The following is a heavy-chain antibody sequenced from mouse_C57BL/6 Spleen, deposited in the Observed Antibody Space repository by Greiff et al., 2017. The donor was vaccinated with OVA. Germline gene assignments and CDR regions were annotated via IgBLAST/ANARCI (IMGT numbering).Heavy chain of an antibody. CDR3: AMEYDYLLDY. D-gene: IGHD2-4*01. J-gene: IGHJ2*01. CDR1: GFNITNTY. Sequence: EVQRVESVAELVRPGASVKLSCTASGFNITNTYMHWVKQRPEQGLEWIGRIDPANGNTKYAPKFQGKATITADTSSNTAYLQLSSLTSEDTAIYYGAMEYDYLLDYWGQGTTLTVSS. V-gene: IGHV14-3*01. CDR2: IDPANGNT.